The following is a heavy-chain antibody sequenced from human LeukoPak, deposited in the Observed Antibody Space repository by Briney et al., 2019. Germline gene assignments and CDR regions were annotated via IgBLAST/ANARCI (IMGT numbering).Heavy chain of an antibody. J-gene: IGHJ3*02. CDR2: INHSGST. Sequence: SETLSLTCAVYGGSFSGYYWSWIRQPPGKGQEWIGEINHSGSTNYNPSLKSRVTISVDTSKNQFSLKLSSVTAADTAVYYCARVMIVDAFDIWGQGTMVTVSS. CDR3: ARVMIVDAFDI. D-gene: IGHD3-22*01. V-gene: IGHV4-34*01. CDR1: GGSFSGYY.